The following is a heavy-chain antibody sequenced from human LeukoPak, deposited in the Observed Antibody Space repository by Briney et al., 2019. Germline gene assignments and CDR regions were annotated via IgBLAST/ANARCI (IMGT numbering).Heavy chain of an antibody. CDR2: IYHSGST. D-gene: IGHD2-2*01. CDR3: ARHAYCSSTSCYPDFDY. V-gene: IGHV4-38-2*01. Sequence: PSETLSLTCAVSGYSNSSGYYWGWIRQPPGKGLEWIGSIYHSGSTYYNPSLKSRVTISIDTSKNQFSLKLSSVTAADTAVYYCARHAYCSSTSCYPDFDYWGQGTLVTVSS. J-gene: IGHJ4*02. CDR1: GYSNSSGYY.